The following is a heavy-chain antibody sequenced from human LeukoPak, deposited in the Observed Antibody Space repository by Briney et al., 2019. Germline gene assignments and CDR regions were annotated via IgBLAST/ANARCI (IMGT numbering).Heavy chain of an antibody. Sequence: GGSLRLSCAASGFTFSNAWMSWVRQAPGKGLEWVGRIKSKTDGGTTDYAAPVKGRFTISRDDSKNTLYLQMNSLKTEDTAVYYCTRARITMIVVFHYYYMDVWGKGTTVTISS. CDR2: IKSKTDGGTT. V-gene: IGHV3-15*01. J-gene: IGHJ6*03. D-gene: IGHD3-22*01. CDR3: TRARITMIVVFHYYYMDV. CDR1: GFTFSNAW.